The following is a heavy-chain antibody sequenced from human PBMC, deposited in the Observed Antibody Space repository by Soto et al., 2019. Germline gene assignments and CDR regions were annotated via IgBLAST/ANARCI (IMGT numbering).Heavy chain of an antibody. CDR1: GFTFSSYT. Sequence: PGGSLRLSCSASGFTFSSYTMHWVRQAPGKGLEWVAVISYDGSNKYYADSVKGRFTISRDNSKNTLYLQMNSLRAEDTAVYYCARAVRSWNYWGQGTLVTVSS. J-gene: IGHJ4*02. V-gene: IGHV3-30-3*01. CDR3: ARAVRSWNY. D-gene: IGHD3-10*01. CDR2: ISYDGSNK.